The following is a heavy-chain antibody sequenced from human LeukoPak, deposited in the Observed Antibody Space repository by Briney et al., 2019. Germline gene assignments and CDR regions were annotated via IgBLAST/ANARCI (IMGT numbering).Heavy chain of an antibody. CDR3: ARDSAGNQYSSGNFDL. CDR2: LYAGGES. V-gene: IGHV3-53*01. J-gene: IGHJ4*02. Sequence: PGGSLRLSCVASGFTVNNNYMNWVRQAPGKGLEWVSVLYAGGESYYADSVLGRFTISRDNSNNTVFLEMNSLTADDTAIYFCARDSAGNQYSSGNFDLWGQGTLVTVSS. CDR1: GFTVNNNY. D-gene: IGHD3-10*01.